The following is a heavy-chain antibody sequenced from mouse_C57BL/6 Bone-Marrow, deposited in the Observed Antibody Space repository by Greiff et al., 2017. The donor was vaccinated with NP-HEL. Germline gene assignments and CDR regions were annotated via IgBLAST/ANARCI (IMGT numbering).Heavy chain of an antibody. CDR3: ASYGRYFDV. D-gene: IGHD1-1*01. CDR2: IWSGGST. CDR1: GFSLTSYG. Sequence: VQLQQSGPGLVQPSQSLSITCTVSGFSLTSYGVHWVRQSPGKGLEWLGVIWSGGSTDYNAAFISRLSISKDNSKSQVFFKMNSLQADDTAIYYCASYGRYFDVWGTGTTVTVSS. V-gene: IGHV2-2*01. J-gene: IGHJ1*03.